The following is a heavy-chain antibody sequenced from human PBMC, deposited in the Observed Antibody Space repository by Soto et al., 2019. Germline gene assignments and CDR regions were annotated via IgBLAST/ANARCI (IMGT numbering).Heavy chain of an antibody. V-gene: IGHV3-23*01. CDR3: VRRGSGCYYDY. Sequence: GGSLRLSCAASGFTFSSYSMNWVRQAPGKGLEWVSAISGSGGSTYYADSVKGRFTISRDNSKNTLYLQMNSLRAEDTAVYFCVRRGSGCYYDYWGQGTLVTVS. CDR1: GFTFSSYS. J-gene: IGHJ4*02. CDR2: ISGSGGST. D-gene: IGHD6-19*01.